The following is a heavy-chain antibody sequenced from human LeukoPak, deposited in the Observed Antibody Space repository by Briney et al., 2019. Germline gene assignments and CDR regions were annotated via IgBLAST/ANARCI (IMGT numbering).Heavy chain of an antibody. J-gene: IGHJ5*01. CDR2: VSYNDIT. V-gene: IGHV4-39*07. CDR1: GASVTATNYY. CDR3: ARNLRGLPSDS. Sequence: PSETLSPTCTVSGASVTATNYYWAWIRQPPGKGLEWLGTVSYNDITYYNPSLLGRVAVSRGTSKTRFSLDLTSVTTEDTAVYFCARNLRGLPSDSWGRGILVTVTS. D-gene: IGHD4-17*01.